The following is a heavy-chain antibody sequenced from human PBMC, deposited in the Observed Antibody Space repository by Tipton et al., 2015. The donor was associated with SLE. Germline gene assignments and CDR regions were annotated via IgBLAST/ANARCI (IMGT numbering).Heavy chain of an antibody. Sequence: GLVKPSETLSLTCSVSGNSISTYYWSWIRQPPGKGLEWIGRIYYSGSSYYNPSLKSRVTISVDTSKNQFSLKLSSVTAADTAVYYCARHVRGVAGWFDPWGQGTLVTVSS. CDR2: IYYSGSS. J-gene: IGHJ5*02. CDR1: GNSISTYY. CDR3: ARHVRGVAGWFDP. V-gene: IGHV4-59*01. D-gene: IGHD3-10*01.